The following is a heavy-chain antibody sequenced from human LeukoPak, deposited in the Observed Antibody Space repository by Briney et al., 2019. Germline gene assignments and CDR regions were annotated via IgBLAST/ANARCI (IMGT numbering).Heavy chain of an antibody. CDR1: GYTFTGYH. CDR2: INPYSGDT. D-gene: IGHD2/OR15-2a*01. V-gene: IGHV1-2*06. Sequence: ASVKVSCKASGYTFTGYHIHWVRQAPGQGLEWMGRINPYSGDTNFAQKFQGRVTMTRDTSITTAYMDLSSLTPEDTAVYYCARGFISHPWGQGTLVTVSS. J-gene: IGHJ5*02. CDR3: ARGFISHP.